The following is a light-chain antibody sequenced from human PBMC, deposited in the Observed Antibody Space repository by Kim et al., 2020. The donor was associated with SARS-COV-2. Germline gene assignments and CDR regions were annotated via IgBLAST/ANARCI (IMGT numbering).Light chain of an antibody. Sequence: EIVMTQSPATLSVSPGERATLSCRASQSISSNLAWYQQKPGQAPRLLIYGASTRATGIPARFSGSGSGTEFTLTISSLQSEDFAVYFLQQEYSLALYTCAEENNLEI. V-gene: IGKV3-15*01. CDR1: QSISSN. J-gene: IGKJ2*01. CDR3: QQEYSLALYT. CDR2: GAS.